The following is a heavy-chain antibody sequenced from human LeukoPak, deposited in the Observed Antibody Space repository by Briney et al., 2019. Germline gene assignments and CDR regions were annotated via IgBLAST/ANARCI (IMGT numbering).Heavy chain of an antibody. J-gene: IGHJ3*02. Sequence: SETLSLTCTVSGGSISSGDYCWSWIRQPPGKGLEWIGYIYYSGSTYYNPSLKSRVTISVDTSKNQFPLKLSSVTAADTAVYYCASRYSSGRLTFNIWGQGTMVTVSS. D-gene: IGHD6-19*01. CDR3: ASRYSSGRLTFNI. V-gene: IGHV4-30-4*01. CDR2: IYYSGST. CDR1: GGSISSGDYC.